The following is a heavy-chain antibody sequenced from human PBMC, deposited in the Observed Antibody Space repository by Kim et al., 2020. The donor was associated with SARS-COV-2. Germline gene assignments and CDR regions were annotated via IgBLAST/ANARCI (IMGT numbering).Heavy chain of an antibody. Sequence: SETLSLTCAVYGGSFSGYYWSWIRQPPGKGLEWIGEINHSGSTNYNPSLKSRVTISVDTSKNQFSLKLSSVTAADTAVYYCARGPMVQGPPGFAYWGQGTLVTVSS. CDR3: ARGPMVQGPPGFAY. CDR2: INHSGST. CDR1: GGSFSGYY. J-gene: IGHJ4*02. V-gene: IGHV4-34*01. D-gene: IGHD3-10*01.